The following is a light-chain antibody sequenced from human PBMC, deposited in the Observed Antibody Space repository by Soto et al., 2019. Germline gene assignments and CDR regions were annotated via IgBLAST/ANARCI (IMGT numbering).Light chain of an antibody. Sequence: QSALTQPPSASGSPGQSVTISCTGTYGDIGTYTSVSWYQRHPGKAPKLIISEVNKRPSGVPHRFSGSKSDITASLTVSGLQPEDEADYYCCSDSGDSHLVFGGGTQLTVL. J-gene: IGLJ7*01. CDR3: CSDSGDSHLV. V-gene: IGLV2-8*01. CDR1: YGDIGTYTS. CDR2: EVN.